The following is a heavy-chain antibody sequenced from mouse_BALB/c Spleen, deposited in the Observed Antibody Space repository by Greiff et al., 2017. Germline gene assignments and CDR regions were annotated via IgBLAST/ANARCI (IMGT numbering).Heavy chain of an antibody. CDR2: IWAGGST. Sequence: VKLEESGPGLVAPSQSLSITCTVSGFSLTSYGVHWVRQPPGKGLEWMGVIWAGGSTNYNSALMSRLSISKDNSKSQVFIKMNSLQTDDTAMYYCAREKTTMRAWLGYWGQGTLVTVSA. J-gene: IGHJ3*01. V-gene: IGHV2-9*02. CDR3: AREKTTMRAWLGY. D-gene: IGHD2-1*01. CDR1: GFSLTSYG.